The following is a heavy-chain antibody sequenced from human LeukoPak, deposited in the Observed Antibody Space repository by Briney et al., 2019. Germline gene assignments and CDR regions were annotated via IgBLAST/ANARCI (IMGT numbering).Heavy chain of an antibody. Sequence: SETLSLTCAVYGGSFSGYYWSWIRQPPGKGLEWIGSIYHSGSTYYNPSLKSRVTISVDTSKNQFSLKLSSVTAADTAVYYCARDASFMTILDYWGQGTLVTVSS. D-gene: IGHD2-2*01. CDR1: GGSFSGYY. J-gene: IGHJ4*02. CDR2: IYHSGST. CDR3: ARDASFMTILDY. V-gene: IGHV4-34*01.